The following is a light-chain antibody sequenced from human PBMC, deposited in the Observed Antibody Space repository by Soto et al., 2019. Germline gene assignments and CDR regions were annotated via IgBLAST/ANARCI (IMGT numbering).Light chain of an antibody. V-gene: IGKV3-20*01. CDR3: QQYGSSPPYT. J-gene: IGKJ2*01. CDR2: GAS. CDR1: QSVSSSY. Sequence: EIVLTQSPGTLSLSPGERATLSCRASQSVSSSYLAWYQQKPGQAPRLLIYGASSRATGIPDRFSGSGSGTDFTLTISRREPEDFAVYYCQQYGSSPPYTFGQGTTLSIK.